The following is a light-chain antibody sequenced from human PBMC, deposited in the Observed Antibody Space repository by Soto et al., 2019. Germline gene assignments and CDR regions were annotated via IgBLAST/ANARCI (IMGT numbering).Light chain of an antibody. Sequence: QSVLSQPASVSGSPGQSLTISCTGGSSDIGDFPSVSWYQQHPGKAPKLLISEVSVRPSGVSPRFSGSKSGNTASLTISGLHVEDEATYFCSSYTRSSALEVFGGGTKLTVL. CDR2: EVS. CDR3: SSYTRSSALEV. V-gene: IGLV2-14*01. J-gene: IGLJ3*02. CDR1: SSDIGDFPS.